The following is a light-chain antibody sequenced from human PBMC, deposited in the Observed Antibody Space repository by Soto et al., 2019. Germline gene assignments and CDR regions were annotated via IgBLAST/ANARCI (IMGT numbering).Light chain of an antibody. J-gene: IGKJ1*01. Sequence: DIQMTQSPSTLSASVGDIVTITCRASQSISSWLAWYQQKPGKAPKLLIHDASSLESWVPSRFSGSGAGTEFTLTISSLQPDDFATYYCQHYNSYWTVGQGTKVEIK. CDR1: QSISSW. V-gene: IGKV1-5*01. CDR3: QHYNSYWT. CDR2: DAS.